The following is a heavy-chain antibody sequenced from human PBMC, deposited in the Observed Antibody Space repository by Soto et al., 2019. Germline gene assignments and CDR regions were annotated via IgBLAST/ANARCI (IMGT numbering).Heavy chain of an antibody. J-gene: IGHJ4*02. CDR3: AKTGDGDPIDS. CDR1: GDSISTSNW. D-gene: IGHD7-27*01. CDR2: LFHTVGT. V-gene: IGHV4-4*02. Sequence: QVQLQESGPGLVKPSGTLSLTCAVSGDSISTSNWWTWVRQPPGKGLEWIGELFHTVGTNYSPSLKRRVTISVDKSKNQFSLKMTSVTAADTALYFCAKTGDGDPIDSWGQGTLVTVSS.